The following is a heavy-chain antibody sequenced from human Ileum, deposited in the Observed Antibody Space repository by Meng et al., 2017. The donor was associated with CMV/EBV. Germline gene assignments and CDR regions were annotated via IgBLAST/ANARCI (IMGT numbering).Heavy chain of an antibody. CDR1: SLRFSNYW. V-gene: IGHV3-74*01. D-gene: IGHD2-15*01. J-gene: IGHJ4*02. Sequence: CAASSLRFSNYWMHWVRQVPGKGLVWVSRINPDGSTTNYADSVKGRFTISRDNAKNTVYLQLNSLRADDTAVYYCARGGSDSPRGHDYWGQGTLVTVSS. CDR2: INPDGSTT. CDR3: ARGGSDSPRGHDY.